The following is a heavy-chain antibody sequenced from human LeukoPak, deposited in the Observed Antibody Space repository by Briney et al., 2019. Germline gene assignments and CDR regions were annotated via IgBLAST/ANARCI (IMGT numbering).Heavy chain of an antibody. V-gene: IGHV4-61*02. CDR2: IYTSGST. D-gene: IGHD2-2*01. CDR1: GGSISSGGYY. CDR3: AREFPVVPAAIGGYYYYMDV. J-gene: IGHJ6*03. Sequence: SQTLSLTCTVSGGSISSGGYYWSWIRQPAGKGLEWIGRIYTSGSTNYNPSLKSRVTMSVDTSKNQFSLKLGSVTAADTAVYYCAREFPVVPAAIGGYYYYMDVWGKGTTVTVSS.